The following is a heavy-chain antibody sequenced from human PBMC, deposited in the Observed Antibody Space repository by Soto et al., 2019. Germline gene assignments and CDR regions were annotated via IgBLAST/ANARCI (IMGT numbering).Heavy chain of an antibody. V-gene: IGHV3-15*07. J-gene: IGHJ4*02. CDR1: GFTFSNAW. CDR3: STGPFDF. CDR2: IKSKTDGGTI. Sequence: GGSLRLSCAASGFTFSNAWMNWARQAPGKGLEWVALIKSKTDGGTIDYAPPVKGRFVISRDDSESTLYLQMNSLKSDDTAMYYCSTGPFDFWGQGTLVTVSS.